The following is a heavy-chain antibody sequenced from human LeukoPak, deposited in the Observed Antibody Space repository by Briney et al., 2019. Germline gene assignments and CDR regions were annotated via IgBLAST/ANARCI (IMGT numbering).Heavy chain of an antibody. CDR1: GGSISSYY. D-gene: IGHD6-19*01. V-gene: IGHV4-59*01. Sequence: PSETLSLTCTVSGGSISSYYWTWIRQPPGKGLEWIGYIYYSGSTDYNPSLKSRVTISIDTSKNQFSLRLSSVTAAGTAVYYCTRGAVAGKMSWFDPWGQGTLVTVSS. CDR2: IYYSGST. CDR3: TRGAVAGKMSWFDP. J-gene: IGHJ5*02.